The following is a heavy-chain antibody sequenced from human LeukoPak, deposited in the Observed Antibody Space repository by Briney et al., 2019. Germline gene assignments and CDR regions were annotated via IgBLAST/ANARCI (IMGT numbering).Heavy chain of an antibody. Sequence: GGSLRLSCAASGFTVSSNYMSWVRQAPGKGLEWVSVIYSGGSTYYADSVKGRFTISRHNSKNTLYLQMNSLRAEDTAVYYCARISSSSGDTRLGYWGQGTLVTVSS. CDR3: ARISSSSGDTRLGY. CDR1: GFTVSSNY. J-gene: IGHJ4*02. CDR2: IYSGGST. V-gene: IGHV3-53*04. D-gene: IGHD2-15*01.